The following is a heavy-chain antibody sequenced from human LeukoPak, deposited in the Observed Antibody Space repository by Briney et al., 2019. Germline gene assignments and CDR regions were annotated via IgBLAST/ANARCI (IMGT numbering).Heavy chain of an antibody. Sequence: PGGSLRLSCAASGFTFSSYSINWVRQAPGKGLEWVSYISGSSTTIYYADSVKGRFTISRDNAKNSLYLQMNRLRDEDTAVYYCARDLVGATASWGQGTLVTVSS. CDR1: GFTFSSYS. CDR3: ARDLVGATAS. V-gene: IGHV3-48*02. J-gene: IGHJ5*02. CDR2: ISGSSTTI. D-gene: IGHD1-26*01.